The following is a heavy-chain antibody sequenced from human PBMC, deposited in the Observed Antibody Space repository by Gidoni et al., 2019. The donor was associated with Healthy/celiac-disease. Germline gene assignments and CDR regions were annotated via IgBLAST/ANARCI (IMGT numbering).Heavy chain of an antibody. CDR2: ISWNSGNI. CDR1: GFTFDDYA. CDR3: AKDMRRYGSGSRGRLDDY. V-gene: IGHV3-9*01. Sequence: EVQLVESGGGLVQPGRSLSLSCAASGFTFDDYAMHWVRQAPGKGLEWVSGISWNSGNIGYADSVKGRFTISRDNAKNSLYLQMNSLRAEDTALYYCAKDMRRYGSGSRGRLDDYWGQGTLVTVSS. J-gene: IGHJ4*02. D-gene: IGHD3-10*01.